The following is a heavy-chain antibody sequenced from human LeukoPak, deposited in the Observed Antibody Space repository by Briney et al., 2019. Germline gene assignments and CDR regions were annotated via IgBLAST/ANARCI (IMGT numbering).Heavy chain of an antibody. J-gene: IGHJ5*02. CDR2: ISGSGSTT. V-gene: IGHV3-23*01. Sequence: GGSLRLSCAASGFTFSSYAMSWVRQAPGKGLEWVSTISGSGSTTYYADPVKGRFTISRDNSKNTLYLQMNNLRAEDTAVYYCAKPLSAVVPLNWFDPWGQGTLVTVSS. D-gene: IGHD4-23*01. CDR3: AKPLSAVVPLNWFDP. CDR1: GFTFSSYA.